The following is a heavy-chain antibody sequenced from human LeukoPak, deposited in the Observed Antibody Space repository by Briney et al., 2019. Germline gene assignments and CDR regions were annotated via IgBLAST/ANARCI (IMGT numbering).Heavy chain of an antibody. Sequence: GGSLRLSCATSGFTVTDYAMNWVRQAPGKGLEWVSAISGIATGGNTYYRDSVKGQFTISRDNSKNMLYLEMNSLRAEDTAVYYCAKGTTDYGSGYGMDVWGKATTVTVSS. J-gene: IGHJ6*04. V-gene: IGHV3-23*01. CDR3: AKGTTDYGSGYGMDV. CDR2: ISGIATGGNT. D-gene: IGHD3-10*01. CDR1: GFTVTDYA.